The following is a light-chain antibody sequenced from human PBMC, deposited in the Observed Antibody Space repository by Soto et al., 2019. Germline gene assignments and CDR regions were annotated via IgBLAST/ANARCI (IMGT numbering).Light chain of an antibody. J-gene: IGKJ4*02. V-gene: IGKV3-20*01. Sequence: DSVVTQSPGTLSLSPGERATLSCMASQSVSSSYLAWYQQKPGQAPRLLIYGASSRATGIPDRFSGSGSGTDFTLTISRLEPEDFAVYYCQQYGLSPPTFRGGTKLQI. CDR2: GAS. CDR1: QSVSSSY. CDR3: QQYGLSPPT.